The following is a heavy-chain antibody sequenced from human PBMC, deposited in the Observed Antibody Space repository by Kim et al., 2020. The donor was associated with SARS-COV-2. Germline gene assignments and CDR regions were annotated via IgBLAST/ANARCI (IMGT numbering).Heavy chain of an antibody. J-gene: IGHJ4*02. CDR2: P. V-gene: IGHV7-4-1*02. Sequence: PTYAQGFTGRFVFSLDTSVSTAYLQISSLKAEDTVVYYCARVLRGDKRDYWGQGTLVTVSS. CDR3: ARVLRGDKRDY. D-gene: IGHD2-21*02.